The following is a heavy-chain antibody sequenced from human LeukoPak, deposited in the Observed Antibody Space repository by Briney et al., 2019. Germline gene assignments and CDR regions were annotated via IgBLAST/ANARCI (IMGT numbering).Heavy chain of an antibody. CDR3: ARAARGYDFWSGRDYFDY. Sequence: GGSLRLSCAASGFTFDSYSMSWVRQAPGKGLEWVSYITSGSSTIYYPDSVKGRFTISRDNAKNSLYLQMNSLRAEDTAVYYCARAARGYDFWSGRDYFDYWGQGTLVTVSS. V-gene: IGHV3-48*04. D-gene: IGHD3-3*01. CDR2: ITSGSSTI. J-gene: IGHJ4*02. CDR1: GFTFDSYS.